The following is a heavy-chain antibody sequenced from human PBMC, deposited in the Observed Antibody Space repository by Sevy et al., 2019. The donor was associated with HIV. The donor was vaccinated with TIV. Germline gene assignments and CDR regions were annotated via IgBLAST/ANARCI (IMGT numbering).Heavy chain of an antibody. CDR1: GFTFSSYE. D-gene: IGHD3-22*01. J-gene: IGHJ3*02. CDR3: AGDGDYYGSSGYYYVLAFDI. CDR2: ISSSGSTI. V-gene: IGHV3-48*03. Sequence: GGSLRLSCAASGFTFSSYEMNWVRQAPGKGLEWVSYISSSGSTIYYADSVKGRFTISRDNAKNSLYLQMNSLRAEDTAVYYCAGDGDYYGSSGYYYVLAFDIWGQGTMVTVSS.